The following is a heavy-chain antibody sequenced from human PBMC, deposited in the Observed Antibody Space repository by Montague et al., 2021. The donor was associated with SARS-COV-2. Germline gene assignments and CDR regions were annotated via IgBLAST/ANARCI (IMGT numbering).Heavy chain of an antibody. V-gene: IGHV4-59*04. J-gene: IGHJ4*02. CDR3: ARRPGTCESAFDY. D-gene: IGHD2-15*01. Sequence: SETLSLTCTVSGDSITSYYWSWIRQPPGKGLEWIGFLYSNGVTNYNPSLNRRVTMSIDTAKNHFSLKVTSVTAADTAVYYCARRPGTCESAFDYWGLGTMVTVSS. CDR2: LYSNGVT. CDR1: GDSITSYY.